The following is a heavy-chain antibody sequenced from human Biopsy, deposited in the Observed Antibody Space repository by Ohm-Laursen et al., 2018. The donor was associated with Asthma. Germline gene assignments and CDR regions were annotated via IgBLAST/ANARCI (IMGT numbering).Heavy chain of an antibody. CDR3: ARDMGAGPNQPPSGSGSSHLYGMDV. CDR2: ISWNSGTI. V-gene: IGHV3-9*01. J-gene: IGHJ6*02. CDR1: GFSFDDYA. D-gene: IGHD3-10*01. Sequence: SLRLSCSASGFSFDDYAMFWVRQAPGKGLEWVSGISWNSGTIGYADSVKGRFTISRDNAKNSLYLQMNSLGPEDTAVYYCARDMGAGPNQPPSGSGSSHLYGMDVWGQGTTVTVPS.